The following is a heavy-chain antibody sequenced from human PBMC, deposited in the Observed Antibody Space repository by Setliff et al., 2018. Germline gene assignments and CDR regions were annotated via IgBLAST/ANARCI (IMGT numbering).Heavy chain of an antibody. Sequence: PSETLSLTCTVSGGSVSPYFWSWIRQPPGKGLEWIGYIYNSGSTNYNPSLKSRVTISVDTSKNQISLKLSSVTAADTAVYYCRQAVVGRDVFDIWGQGTVVTVSS. V-gene: IGHV4-59*02. CDR3: RQAVVGRDVFDI. J-gene: IGHJ3*02. CDR2: IYNSGST. CDR1: GGSVSPYF. D-gene: IGHD1-1*01.